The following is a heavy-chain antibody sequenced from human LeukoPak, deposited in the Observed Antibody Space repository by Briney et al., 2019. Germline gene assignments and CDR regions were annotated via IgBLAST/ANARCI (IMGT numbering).Heavy chain of an antibody. CDR3: AKDRGGITWLFDY. CDR2: MSYDGTNK. CDR1: GFTFSSYG. V-gene: IGHV3-30*18. J-gene: IGHJ4*02. D-gene: IGHD1-20*01. Sequence: GGSLRLSCAASGFTFSSYGMHWVRQAPGKGLEWVAIMSYDGTNKYYADSVKGRFTISRDNSKNTLHLQLNSLRAEDTAVYYCAKDRGGITWLFDYWGQGTLVAVSS.